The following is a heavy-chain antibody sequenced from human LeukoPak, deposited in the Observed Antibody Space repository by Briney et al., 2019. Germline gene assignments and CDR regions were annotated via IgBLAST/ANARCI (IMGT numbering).Heavy chain of an antibody. Sequence: PGGSLRLSCVASGFTFSDYGMHWVRQAPGKGLEWVAVIWNDATEKYCGDSVKGRFTISKDNSRNTLNLQMDSLRAEDTAVYYCARWGSGGLTLDYWGQGTLVTVSS. CDR2: IWNDATEK. J-gene: IGHJ4*02. D-gene: IGHD3-10*01. CDR1: GFTFSDYG. V-gene: IGHV3-33*01. CDR3: ARWGSGGLTLDY.